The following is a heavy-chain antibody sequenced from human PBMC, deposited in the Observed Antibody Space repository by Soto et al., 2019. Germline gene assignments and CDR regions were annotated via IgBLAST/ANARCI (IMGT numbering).Heavy chain of an antibody. CDR2: ISSNGGST. Sequence: PGGSLRLSCSASGFTFSGYAMNWVRQAPGKGLEYVSAISSNGGSTYYTDSVKGRFTIPRDNSKNTLYLQMSSLRAEDTAVYYCIKDKGATIKKVTLDVWGQGTTVTVSS. D-gene: IGHD2-21*02. V-gene: IGHV3-64D*08. CDR3: IKDKGATIKKVTLDV. CDR1: GFTFSGYA. J-gene: IGHJ6*02.